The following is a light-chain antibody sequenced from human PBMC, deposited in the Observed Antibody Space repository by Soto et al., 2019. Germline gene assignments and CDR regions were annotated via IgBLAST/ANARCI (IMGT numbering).Light chain of an antibody. CDR1: QTVTSRY. J-gene: IGKJ4*01. CDR3: QQYGRTPPFT. V-gene: IGKV3-20*01. CDR2: GAS. Sequence: EIVLTQSPGTLSLSPRERATLSCRATQTVTSRYLAWYQQKHGQSPRLLMYGASNRATGIPDRYSGSWSGTDFTLPISRLEPEDFAVYFCQQYGRTPPFTFGAGTKVEI.